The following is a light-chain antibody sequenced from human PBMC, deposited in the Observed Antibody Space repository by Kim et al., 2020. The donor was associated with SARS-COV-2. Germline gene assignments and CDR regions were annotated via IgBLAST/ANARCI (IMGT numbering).Light chain of an antibody. CDR3: NSRDSSGNPYV. CDR1: SLRSYY. V-gene: IGLV3-19*01. J-gene: IGLJ1*01. CDR2: GKN. Sequence: SSELTQDPAVSLAWGQTVSITCQGDSLRSYYASWYQQKPGQAPVLVIYGKNNRPSGIPDRFSGSSSGNTASLTITGAQAEDEADYYCNSRDSSGNPYVFGTGIQLTVL.